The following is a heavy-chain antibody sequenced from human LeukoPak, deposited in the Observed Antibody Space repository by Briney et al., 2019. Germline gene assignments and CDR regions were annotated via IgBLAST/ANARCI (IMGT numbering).Heavy chain of an antibody. J-gene: IGHJ5*02. CDR3: ARALCGGDCYGENWFDP. Sequence: SEILSLTCTVSGGSISSSSYYWGWIRQPPGKGLEWIGSIYYSGSTYYNLSLKSRVTMSVHTSKNQFSLKLSSVTAADTAVYYCARALCGGDCYGENWFDPWGQGTLVTVSS. V-gene: IGHV4-39*01. CDR2: IYYSGST. CDR1: GGSISSSSYY. D-gene: IGHD2-21*02.